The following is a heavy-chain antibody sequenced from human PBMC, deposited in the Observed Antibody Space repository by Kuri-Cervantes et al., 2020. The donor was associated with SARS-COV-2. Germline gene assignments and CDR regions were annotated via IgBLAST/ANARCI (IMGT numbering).Heavy chain of an antibody. CDR3: ARHIHVLSWFDP. D-gene: IGHD2-21*01. Sequence: GSLRLSCGVYGGSFSGYYWSWIRQPPGKGLEWIGESNHSGSTNYNPSLKSRVTISVDTSKNQFSLKLSSVTAADTAVYYCARHIHVLSWFDPWGQGTLVTVSS. CDR1: GGSFSGYY. CDR2: SNHSGST. J-gene: IGHJ5*02. V-gene: IGHV4-34*01.